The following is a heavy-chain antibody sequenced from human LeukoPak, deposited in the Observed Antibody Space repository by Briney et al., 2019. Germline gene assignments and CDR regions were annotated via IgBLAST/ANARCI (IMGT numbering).Heavy chain of an antibody. J-gene: IGHJ4*02. CDR1: GSTFGDYA. V-gene: IGHV3-9*01. Sequence: GGSLRLSCATSGSTFGDYAMHWVRQGPGKGLEWVSGISWNGITIEYADSVKGRFTISRDNAENALYLQMNSLRAEDTALYSCAKSPLPDSSGYYTLWDWGQGTLVTVSS. CDR3: AKSPLPDSSGYYTLWD. D-gene: IGHD3-22*01. CDR2: ISWNGITI.